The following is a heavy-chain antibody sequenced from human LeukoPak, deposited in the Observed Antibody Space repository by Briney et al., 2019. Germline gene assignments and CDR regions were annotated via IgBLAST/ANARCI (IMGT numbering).Heavy chain of an antibody. V-gene: IGHV4-39*01. J-gene: IGHJ4*02. CDR2: IYYSGST. D-gene: IGHD2-15*01. Sequence: GSLRLSCAASGFTFSSYEMNWIRQPPGKGLEWIGSIYYSGSTYYNPSLKSRVTISVDTSKNQFSLKLSSVTAADTAAYYCARHARDIVVVVAATPGWYFDYWGQGTLVTVSS. CDR1: GFTFSSYE. CDR3: ARHARDIVVVVAATPGWYFDY.